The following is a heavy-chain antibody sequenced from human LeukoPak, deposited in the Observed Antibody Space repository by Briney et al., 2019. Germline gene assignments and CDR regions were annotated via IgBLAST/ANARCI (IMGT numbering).Heavy chain of an antibody. Sequence: ASVKVSCKASGYTFTGYYMHWVRQAPGQGLEWMGWINPNSGGTNYAQKFQGRVTMTRDTSISTAYMELSRLRSDDTAVYFCARDSCSSTSYYYYYGIDVWGQGTTVTVSS. J-gene: IGHJ6*02. D-gene: IGHD2-2*01. CDR2: INPNSGGT. V-gene: IGHV1-2*02. CDR3: ARDSCSSTSYYYYYGIDV. CDR1: GYTFTGYY.